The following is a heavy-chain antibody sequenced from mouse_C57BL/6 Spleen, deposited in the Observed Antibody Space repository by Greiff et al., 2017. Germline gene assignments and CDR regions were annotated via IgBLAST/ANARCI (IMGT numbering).Heavy chain of an antibody. J-gene: IGHJ2*01. CDR3: AREDDYDGTEYYFDY. V-gene: IGHV3-6*01. CDR1: GYSITSGYY. D-gene: IGHD2-4*01. Sequence: DVQLVESGPGLVKPSQSLSLTCSVTGYSITSGYYWNWIRQFPGNKLEWMGYISYDGSNNYNPSLKNRISITRDTSKNQFFLKLNSVTTEDTATYYCAREDDYDGTEYYFDYWGQGTTLTVSS. CDR2: ISYDGSN.